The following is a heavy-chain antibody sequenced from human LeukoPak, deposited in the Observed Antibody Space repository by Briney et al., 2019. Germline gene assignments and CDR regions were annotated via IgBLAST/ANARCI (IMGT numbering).Heavy chain of an antibody. Sequence: SETLSLTCTVSGYSISSGYYWGWIRQPPGKGLEWIGSIYHSGRTFYNPSLKSRVTISVDTSKNQFSLKLSSVTAADTAVYYCARVSSVWIKDYYYYMDVWGKGTTVTVSS. V-gene: IGHV4-38-2*02. D-gene: IGHD5-12*01. CDR1: GYSISSGYY. J-gene: IGHJ6*03. CDR3: ARVSSVWIKDYYYYMDV. CDR2: IYHSGRT.